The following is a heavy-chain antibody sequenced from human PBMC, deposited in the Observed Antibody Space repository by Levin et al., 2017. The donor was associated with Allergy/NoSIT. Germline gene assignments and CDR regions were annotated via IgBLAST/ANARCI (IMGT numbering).Heavy chain of an antibody. J-gene: IGHJ4*02. Sequence: GESLKISCAASGFTFSNFGIHWVRQAPGKGLEWVSAIWYDGSNKYYRDSVKGRFTISRDNSKNTLYLQMDSLRVEDTAVYYCARDRYSAVARIDSTHPLDYWGQRTLVTVSS. V-gene: IGHV3-33*01. CDR2: IWYDGSNK. CDR3: ARDRYSAVARIDSTHPLDY. CDR1: GFTFSNFG. D-gene: IGHD6-19*01.